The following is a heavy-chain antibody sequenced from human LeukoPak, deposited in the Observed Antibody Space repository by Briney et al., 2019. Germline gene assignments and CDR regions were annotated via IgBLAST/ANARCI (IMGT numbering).Heavy chain of an antibody. J-gene: IGHJ4*02. CDR2: ISGDGGST. CDR1: GFTFDDYA. D-gene: IGHD1-14*01. Sequence: GGSLRLSCAASGFTFDDYAMHWVRQAPGKGLEWVSLISGDGGSTYYADSVEGRFTISRDNSKNSLYLQMNSLRTEDTALYYCAKDLERGYNWNHPTDYWGQGTLVTVSS. CDR3: AKDLERGYNWNHPTDY. V-gene: IGHV3-43*02.